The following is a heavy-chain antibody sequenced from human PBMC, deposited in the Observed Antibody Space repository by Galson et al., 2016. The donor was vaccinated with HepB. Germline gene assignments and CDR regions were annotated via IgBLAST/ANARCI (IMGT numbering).Heavy chain of an antibody. J-gene: IGHJ4*02. CDR1: GDSISIYY. V-gene: IGHV4-59*01. CDR3: ARQGRRGGLILRQTRHLDY. D-gene: IGHD3-16*01. CDR2: IYHSGST. Sequence: SETLSLTCVVSGDSISIYYWTWIRQPPGKGLEWIGNIYHSGSTNYNPSLKSRVTISVDTSKNQFSLKLSSVTAADTAVYYCARQGRRGGLILRQTRHLDYWGQGTLVTVSS.